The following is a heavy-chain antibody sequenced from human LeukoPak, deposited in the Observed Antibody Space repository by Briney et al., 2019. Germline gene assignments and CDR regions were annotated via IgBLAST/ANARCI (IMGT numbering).Heavy chain of an antibody. D-gene: IGHD3-22*01. V-gene: IGHV4-61*01. CDR1: GGSISSSSYY. CDR3: ARDSYYDSSGYYPFWFDP. CDR2: IYYSGST. Sequence: SETLSLTCTVSGGSISSSSYYWSWIRQPPGKGLEWIGYIYYSGSTNYNPSLKSRVTISVDTSKNQFSLKLSSVTAADTAVYYCARDSYYDSSGYYPFWFDPWGQGTLVTVSS. J-gene: IGHJ5*02.